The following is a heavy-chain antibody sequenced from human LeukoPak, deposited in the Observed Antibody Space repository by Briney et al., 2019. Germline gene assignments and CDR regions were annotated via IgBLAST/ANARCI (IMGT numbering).Heavy chain of an antibody. Sequence: SETLSLTCTVSGDSISSSSYFWGWIRQSPGQGLEWIGTSYYTGSTYYNPSLKSRVTISLDTSRNQFSLRLTSVIVADTALYYCARMRSYWYLDLWGRGTLVAVSS. D-gene: IGHD2-15*01. CDR1: GDSISSSSYF. V-gene: IGHV4-39*07. CDR3: ARMRSYWYLDL. J-gene: IGHJ2*01. CDR2: SYYTGST.